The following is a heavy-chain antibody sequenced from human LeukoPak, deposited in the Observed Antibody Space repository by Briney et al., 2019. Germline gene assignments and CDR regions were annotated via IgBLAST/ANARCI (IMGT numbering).Heavy chain of an antibody. CDR2: IRYDGSNK. V-gene: IGHV3-30*02. J-gene: IGHJ3*02. D-gene: IGHD3-10*01. CDR1: GFIFSSYG. CDR3: AKDSGAFDI. Sequence: PGGSLRLFCAASGFIFSSYGMHWVRQAPGKGLEWVSFIRYDGSNKYYADSVKGRFTISRDNSKNTLYLQVNSLRAEDTAVYYCAKDSGAFDIWGQGTMVTVSS.